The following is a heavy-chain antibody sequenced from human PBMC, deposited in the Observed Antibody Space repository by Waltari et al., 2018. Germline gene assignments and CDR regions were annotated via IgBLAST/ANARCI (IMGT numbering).Heavy chain of an antibody. D-gene: IGHD6-13*01. Sequence: QVQLQQWGAGLLKPSETLSLTCAVYGGSFSGYYWRWIRQPPGKGLEWIGEIKHSGSTNYNPSLKSRVTISVDTSKNQFSLKLSSVTAADTAVYYCARGPLRALLGYSSSGNFDYWGQGTLVTVSS. J-gene: IGHJ4*02. CDR2: IKHSGST. V-gene: IGHV4-34*01. CDR1: GGSFSGYY. CDR3: ARGPLRALLGYSSSGNFDY.